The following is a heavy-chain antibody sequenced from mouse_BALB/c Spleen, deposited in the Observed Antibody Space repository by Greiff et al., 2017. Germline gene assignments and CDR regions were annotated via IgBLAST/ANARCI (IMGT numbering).Heavy chain of an antibody. J-gene: IGHJ2*01. V-gene: IGHV3-6*02. CDR3: ARDAYGYGYFDY. Sequence: EVQLQESGPGLVKPSQSLSLTCSVTGYSITCGYYWTWIRQFPGNKLECMGYISYDGSNNYNPSLKNQSSITRNTSKNQFFLKLNSVTTEDTATYCCARDAYGYGYFDYWGQGTTRTDSA. CDR2: ISYDGSN. CDR1: GYSITCGYY. D-gene: IGHD2-2*01.